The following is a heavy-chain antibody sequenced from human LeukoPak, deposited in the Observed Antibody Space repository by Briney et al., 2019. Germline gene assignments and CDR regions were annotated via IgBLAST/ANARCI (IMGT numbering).Heavy chain of an antibody. J-gene: IGHJ3*02. D-gene: IGHD7-27*01. CDR1: GGSISSGSYY. CDR2: IYTSGST. Sequence: SQTLSLTCTVSGGSISSGSYYWSWIRQPAGKGLEWIGRIYTSGSTNYNPSLKSRVTISVDTSKNQFSLKLSSVTAVDTAVYYCARLELGLGAFDIWGQGTMVTVSS. V-gene: IGHV4-61*02. CDR3: ARLELGLGAFDI.